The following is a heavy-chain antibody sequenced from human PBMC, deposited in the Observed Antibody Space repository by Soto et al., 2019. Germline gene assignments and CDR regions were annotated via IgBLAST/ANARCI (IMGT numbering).Heavy chain of an antibody. J-gene: IGHJ4*02. V-gene: IGHV1-46*01. D-gene: IGHD2-8*01. Sequence: QVQLVQSGAEVKKPGASVKISCKASGYTFTSYYMHWVRQAPGQGLEWMGIINPSGGSTNYAQKIQGRVAMARDTSTSTVYMELNSLRSEDTAVYYCARPHYPGCINAVCYPLDYWGQGTLVTVSS. CDR1: GYTFTSYY. CDR3: ARPHYPGCINAVCYPLDY. CDR2: INPSGGST.